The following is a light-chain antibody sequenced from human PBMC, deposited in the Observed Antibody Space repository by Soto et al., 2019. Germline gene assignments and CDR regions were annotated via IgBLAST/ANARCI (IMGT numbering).Light chain of an antibody. CDR2: LNSDGSH. V-gene: IGLV4-69*01. CDR3: QTWGTGIVV. J-gene: IGLJ2*01. CDR1: SGHSSYA. Sequence: QPVLTQSPSASASLGASVKLTCTLSSGHSSYAIAWHQQQPEKGPRYLMKLNSDGSHSKGDGIPDRFSGSSSGAERYLTISSLQPADEADYYCQTWGTGIVVFGGGTKLTVL.